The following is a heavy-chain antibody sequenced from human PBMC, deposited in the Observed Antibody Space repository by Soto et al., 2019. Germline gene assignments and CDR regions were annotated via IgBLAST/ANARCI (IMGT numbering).Heavy chain of an antibody. CDR2: INSDGSNI. CDR1: GFTFTNYW. D-gene: IGHD4-17*01. J-gene: IGHJ4*02. V-gene: IGHV3-74*01. Sequence: EVQLVESGGGLVQPGGSLKLSCAASGFTFTNYWIHWVGQAPGKGLVWDSRINSDGSNINYADFVKGRFTISRDNAKNTVNQQMNSLRAEETAVYFCASSATGLYGDYNWGQGALVTVSS. CDR3: ASSATGLYGDYN.